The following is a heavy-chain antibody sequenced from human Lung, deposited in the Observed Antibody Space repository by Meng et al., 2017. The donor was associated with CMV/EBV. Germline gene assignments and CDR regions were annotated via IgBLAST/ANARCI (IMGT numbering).Heavy chain of an antibody. CDR2: INQDASER. V-gene: IGHV3-7*04. Sequence: GESLKISCAASGFSIRDYWMSWVRQAPGKGLEWVANINQDASERYYVDSVKGRFTISRDNAENSLYLQMSSLRVGDTAIYYCARAGAYHDFWTAKEGGYYYYGMDVWGQGTTVTFSS. CDR1: GFSIRDYW. J-gene: IGHJ6*02. D-gene: IGHD3/OR15-3a*01. CDR3: ARAGAYHDFWTAKEGGYYYYGMDV.